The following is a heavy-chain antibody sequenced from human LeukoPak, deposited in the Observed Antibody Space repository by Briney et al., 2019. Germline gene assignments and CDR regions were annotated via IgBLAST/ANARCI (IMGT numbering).Heavy chain of an antibody. CDR3: VRSGYDYDWFDP. V-gene: IGHV1-69*02. Sequence: SVKVSCKAPGGTFSDYSISWVRQAPGQGLEWMGRILPLVGRLHYAQKFQGRFTLTADKSTTTVYMELSSLRSEDTAAYYCVRSGYDYDWFDPWGQGTLVTVSS. D-gene: IGHD5-12*01. J-gene: IGHJ5*02. CDR1: GGTFSDYS. CDR2: ILPLVGRL.